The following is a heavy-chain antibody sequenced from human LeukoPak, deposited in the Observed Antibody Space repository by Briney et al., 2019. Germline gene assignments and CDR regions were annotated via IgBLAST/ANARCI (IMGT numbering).Heavy chain of an antibody. CDR3: ARGAYYYDSSGYSPRLVY. D-gene: IGHD3-22*01. V-gene: IGHV4-34*01. CDR2: INHSGIT. J-gene: IGHJ4*02. CDR1: GGSFSGYY. Sequence: PSVTLSLTCAVFGGSFSGYYLSWIRQPPGRGLEWIGEINHSGITNYNPSLKSRVTISVDTSKNQFSLKLSSVTAADTAVYYCARGAYYYDSSGYSPRLVYWGQGTLVTVSS.